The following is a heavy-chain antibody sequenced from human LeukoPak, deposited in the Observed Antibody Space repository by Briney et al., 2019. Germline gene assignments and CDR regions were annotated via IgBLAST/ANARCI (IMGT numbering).Heavy chain of an antibody. J-gene: IGHJ6*02. Sequence: SETLSLTCTDSGGSISSSRYYWGWIRQPPGKGLEWIGSIYYSGSTYYNPSLKSRVTISVDTSKNQFSLKLSSVTAADTAVYYCAREARDIVTYYYGTDVWGQGTTVTVSS. CDR1: GGSISSSRYY. D-gene: IGHD2-15*01. CDR2: IYYSGST. CDR3: AREARDIVTYYYGTDV. V-gene: IGHV4-39*07.